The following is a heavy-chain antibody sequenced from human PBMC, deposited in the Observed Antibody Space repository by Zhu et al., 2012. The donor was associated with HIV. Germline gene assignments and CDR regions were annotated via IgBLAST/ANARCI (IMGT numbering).Heavy chain of an antibody. V-gene: IGHV4-39*01. CDR3: ARRTAAAFDI. D-gene: IGHD6-13*01. CDR2: VYYSGIT. CDR1: NDSISIDYFY. J-gene: IGHJ4*02. Sequence: QVQLQESGPGLVRPSETLSLTCTVSNDSISIDYFYWSWIRQPPGKGLEWIGSVYYSGITYYNSPLQSRVSVSVDTSKNQFFLKLTSVTAADTALYWCARRTAAAFDIWGQGIRVTVS.